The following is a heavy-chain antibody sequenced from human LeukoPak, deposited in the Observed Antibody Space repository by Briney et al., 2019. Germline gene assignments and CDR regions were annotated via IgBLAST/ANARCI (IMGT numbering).Heavy chain of an antibody. D-gene: IGHD6-19*01. V-gene: IGHV3-23*01. Sequence: GGSLRLSCAASGFTFISYAMSWFRQAPGKGLDGVSAISCSGGSTYYADSVKGRYTIFRDNSKSMLYLQMKRLRAEEKAVYYCEKGFQWLAPFDSWGEGTLVTVSS. CDR1: GFTFISYA. J-gene: IGHJ4*02. CDR3: EKGFQWLAPFDS. CDR2: ISCSGGST.